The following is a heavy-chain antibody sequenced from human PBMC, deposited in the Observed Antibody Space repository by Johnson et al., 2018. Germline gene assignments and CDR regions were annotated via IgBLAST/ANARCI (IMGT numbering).Heavy chain of an antibody. CDR3: FAGNARSNDAFGM. CDR2: ISSGDGTGI. V-gene: IGHV3-64*01. Sequence: VQLQESGGGLVQPGGSLRLSCAASGFTFSNYAMHWVRQAPGKRLEYVSGISSGDGTGIFYASSVKGRFTISRDNSKNMLYLQMGSLRAEDTAVYYCFAGNARSNDAFGMWGQGTMVIVSS. J-gene: IGHJ3*02. D-gene: IGHD6-13*01. CDR1: GFTFSNYA.